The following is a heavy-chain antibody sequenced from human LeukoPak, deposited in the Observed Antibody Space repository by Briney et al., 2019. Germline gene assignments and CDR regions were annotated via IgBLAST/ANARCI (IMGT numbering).Heavy chain of an antibody. CDR2: IYSGGNT. J-gene: IGHJ4*02. Sequence: PGGSLRLSCAASGFTVSSNYMSWVRQAPGKGLEWVSVIYSGGNTYHADSVKGRFTISRDNSKNTLYLQMNSLRAEDTAVYYCARESDFWSGYHFDYWGQGTLVTVSS. CDR1: GFTVSSNY. V-gene: IGHV3-53*01. D-gene: IGHD3-3*01. CDR3: ARESDFWSGYHFDY.